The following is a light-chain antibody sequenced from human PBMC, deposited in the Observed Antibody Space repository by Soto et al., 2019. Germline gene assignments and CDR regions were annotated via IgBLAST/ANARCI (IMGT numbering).Light chain of an antibody. V-gene: IGKV3-20*01. J-gene: IGKJ1*01. CDR3: QQYGSLVT. CDR2: GTS. Sequence: EIVLTQSPGTLSLSPGERATLSCRASQSVSSSYLAWYQHKPGRAPRLLIDGTSSRATGIPDRLSGSGSGTDFTLTISRLEPEDLAVYYCQQYGSLVTFGQGTKVEI. CDR1: QSVSSSY.